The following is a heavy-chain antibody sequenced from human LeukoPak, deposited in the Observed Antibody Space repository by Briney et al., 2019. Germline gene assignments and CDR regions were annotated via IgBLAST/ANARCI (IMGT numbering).Heavy chain of an antibody. Sequence: ASETLSLTCTVSGGSISSSSYYWGWIRQPPGKGLEWIGSIYYSGSTYYNPSLKSRVAISVDTSKNQFSLNLSSVTAADTAVYYCARVLPYSSGWGVDYWGQGTLVTVSS. CDR3: ARVLPYSSGWGVDY. CDR2: IYYSGST. J-gene: IGHJ4*02. CDR1: GGSISSSSYY. D-gene: IGHD6-19*01. V-gene: IGHV4-39*07.